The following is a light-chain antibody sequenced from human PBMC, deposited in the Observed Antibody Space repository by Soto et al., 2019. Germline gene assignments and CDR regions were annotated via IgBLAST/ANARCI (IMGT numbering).Light chain of an antibody. CDR1: QSISSW. V-gene: IGKV1-5*03. CDR3: QQDNSYPRT. CDR2: KAS. J-gene: IGKJ1*01. Sequence: DIQMTLSPSTLSASVGDRVTITCRASQSISSWLAWYQQKPGKAPKLLIYKASSLESGVPSRFSGSGSGTEFTLTISSLQPDDFATYYCQQDNSYPRTFGQGTKVEIK.